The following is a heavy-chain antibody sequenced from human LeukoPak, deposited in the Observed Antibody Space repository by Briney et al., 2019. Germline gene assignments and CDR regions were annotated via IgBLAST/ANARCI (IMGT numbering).Heavy chain of an antibody. CDR3: ASSDRAKINTAMAN. CDR2: IDPSDSYT. V-gene: IGHV5-10-1*01. CDR1: GYSFTSYW. J-gene: IGHJ4*02. Sequence: KDGESLKISCKGSGYSFTSYWISWVRQMPGKGLEWMGRIDPSDSYTNYSPSFQGHVTISADKSISTAYLQWSSLKASDTAMYYCASSDRAKINTAMANWGQGTLVTVSS. D-gene: IGHD5-18*01.